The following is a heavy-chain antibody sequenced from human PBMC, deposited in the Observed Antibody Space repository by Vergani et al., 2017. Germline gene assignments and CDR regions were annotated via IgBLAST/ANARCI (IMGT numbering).Heavy chain of an antibody. D-gene: IGHD6-13*01. CDR2: INHSGST. J-gene: IGHJ4*02. V-gene: IGHV4-34*01. CDR3: ASWGSSWGNHPDY. Sequence: QVQLQQWGAGLLKPSETLSLTCAVYGGSFSGYYWSWIRQPPGKGLEWIGEINHSGSTNYNPSLKSRVTISVDTSKNQFSLKLSSVTAADTAVYYCASWGSSWGNHPDYWGQGTLVTVSS. CDR1: GGSFSGYY.